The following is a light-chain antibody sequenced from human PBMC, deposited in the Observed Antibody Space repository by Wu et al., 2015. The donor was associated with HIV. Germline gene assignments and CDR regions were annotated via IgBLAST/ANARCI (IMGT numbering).Light chain of an antibody. J-gene: IGKJ3*01. CDR2: AAS. Sequence: DIQMTQSPVSLSASVGDRVTITCRASQGISNSLAWYQQKPGKAPKLLLYAASRLESGVPSRFSGSGSGTDYTLTISSLQPEDFATYYCQQYYSTLLFTFGPGTKVDIK. V-gene: IGKV1-NL1*01. CDR3: QQYYSTLLFT. CDR1: QGISNS.